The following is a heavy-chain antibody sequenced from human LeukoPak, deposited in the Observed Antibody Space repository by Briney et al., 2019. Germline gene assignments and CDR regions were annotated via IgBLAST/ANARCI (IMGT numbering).Heavy chain of an antibody. CDR1: GFTFSSYS. V-gene: IGHV3-21*01. CDR3: ARVGLRGYSYGYYGD. J-gene: IGHJ4*02. CDR2: ISSSSSYI. D-gene: IGHD5-18*01. Sequence: GGSLRLSCAASGFTFSSYSMNWVRQAPGKGLEWVSSISSSSSYIYYADSVKGRFTISRDNAKNSLYLQMNSLRAEDTAVYYCARVGLRGYSYGYYGDWGQGTLVTVSS.